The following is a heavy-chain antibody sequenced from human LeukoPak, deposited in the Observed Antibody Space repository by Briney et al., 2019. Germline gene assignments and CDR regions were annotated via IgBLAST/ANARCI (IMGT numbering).Heavy chain of an antibody. D-gene: IGHD6-19*01. Sequence: SETLSLTCTVSGGSISSYYWSWIRQPAGKGLEWIGRIYTSGSTNYNPSLKSRVTMSVNTSKNQFSLKLSSVTAADTAVYYCASDSGWYTPFDYWGQGTLVTVSS. CDR3: ASDSGWYTPFDY. V-gene: IGHV4-4*07. J-gene: IGHJ4*02. CDR1: GGSISSYY. CDR2: IYTSGST.